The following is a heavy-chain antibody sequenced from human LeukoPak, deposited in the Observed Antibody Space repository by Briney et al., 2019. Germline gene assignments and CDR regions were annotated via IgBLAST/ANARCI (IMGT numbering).Heavy chain of an antibody. Sequence: GGSLRLSCAASGFTFSSYAMSWVRQAPGKGLEWVSAISGSGGSTYYADSVKGRFTISRDNSKNTLYLQMNSLRAEDTAVYYCAKGRPPGVIMAGRGGFDYWGQGTLVTVSS. CDR2: ISGSGGST. CDR3: AKGRPPGVIMAGRGGFDY. D-gene: IGHD5-12*01. J-gene: IGHJ4*02. V-gene: IGHV3-23*01. CDR1: GFTFSSYA.